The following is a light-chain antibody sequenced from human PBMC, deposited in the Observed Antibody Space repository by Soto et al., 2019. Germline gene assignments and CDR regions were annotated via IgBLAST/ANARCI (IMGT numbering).Light chain of an antibody. Sequence: EIVLTQSPATLSLSPGERATLSCRASQNINHYLAWYQQKPGQAPRLLIYSSSNRAAGIPARFSGSGSGTDFTLTISSLEPEDFAVYYCQQRSAWPLTFGGGTKVEIK. CDR3: QQRSAWPLT. CDR1: QNINHY. CDR2: SSS. V-gene: IGKV3-11*01. J-gene: IGKJ4*01.